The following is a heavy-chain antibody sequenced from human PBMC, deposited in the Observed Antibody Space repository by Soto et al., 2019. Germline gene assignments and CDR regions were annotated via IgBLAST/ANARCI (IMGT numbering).Heavy chain of an antibody. D-gene: IGHD6-25*01. CDR3: AKAPERLWTYYYYYYGMDV. V-gene: IGHV3-23*01. Sequence: PGGSLRLSCAASGFTFSSYAMSWVRQAPGKGLEWVSAISGSGGSTYYADSVKGRFTISRDNSKNTLYLQMNSLRAEDTAVYYCAKAPERLWTYYYYYYGMDVWGQGTTVTVSS. CDR2: ISGSGGST. CDR1: GFTFSSYA. J-gene: IGHJ6*02.